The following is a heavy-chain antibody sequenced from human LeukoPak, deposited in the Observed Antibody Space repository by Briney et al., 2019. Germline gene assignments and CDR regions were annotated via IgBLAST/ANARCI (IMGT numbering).Heavy chain of an antibody. Sequence: KPSETLSLTCAVYGGSFSGYYWSWIRQPPGKGLEWIGEINHSGSTNYNPSLKSRVTISVDTSKNQFSLKLSSVTAADTAVYYCARASIVVVPAAILSGGWFDPWGQGTLVTVSS. CDR1: GGSFSGYY. D-gene: IGHD2-2*02. J-gene: IGHJ5*02. V-gene: IGHV4-34*01. CDR3: ARASIVVVPAAILSGGWFDP. CDR2: INHSGST.